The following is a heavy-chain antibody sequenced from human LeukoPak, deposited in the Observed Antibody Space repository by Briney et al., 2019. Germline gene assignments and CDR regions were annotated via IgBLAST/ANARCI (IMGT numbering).Heavy chain of an antibody. V-gene: IGHV4-59*11. CDR2: IYYSGST. CDR3: ARVYGSGYDFRGAFDI. D-gene: IGHD5-12*01. Sequence: SETLSLTCTVSGGSISSHYWSWIRQPPGKGLEWIGYIYYSGSTNYNPSLKSRVTISVDTSKNQFSLKLSSVTAADTAVYYCARVYGSGYDFRGAFDIWGQGTMVTVSS. J-gene: IGHJ3*02. CDR1: GGSISSHY.